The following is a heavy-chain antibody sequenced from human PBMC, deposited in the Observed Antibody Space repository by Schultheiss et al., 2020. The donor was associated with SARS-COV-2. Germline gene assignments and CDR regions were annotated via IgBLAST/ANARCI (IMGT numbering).Heavy chain of an antibody. D-gene: IGHD6-6*01. CDR3: ARHYGFGAARPFDY. Sequence: SQTLSLTCVVSGGSISSTNWWSWVRQPPGKGLEWIGSIYYSGSTYYNPSLKSRVTISVDTSKNQFSLKLSSVTAADTAVYYCARHYGFGAARPFDYWGQGTLVTVSS. CDR2: IYYSGST. V-gene: IGHV4-39*01. CDR1: GGSISSTNW. J-gene: IGHJ4*02.